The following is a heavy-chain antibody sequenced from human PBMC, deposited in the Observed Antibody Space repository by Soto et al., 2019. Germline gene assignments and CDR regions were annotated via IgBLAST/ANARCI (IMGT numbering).Heavy chain of an antibody. J-gene: IGHJ6*02. Sequence: GGSVKVYYQSCGYAFTGYYIHWVRRAPGQGLEWMGWINPTSGGTNYSHKFHGRVTMTRDTSISTAYMELSRLRSDDTAVYYCAQYCSRTSCYLWGQGTTVTVSS. V-gene: IGHV1-2*07. D-gene: IGHD2-2*01. CDR1: GYAFTGYY. CDR3: AQYCSRTSCYL. CDR2: INPTSGGT.